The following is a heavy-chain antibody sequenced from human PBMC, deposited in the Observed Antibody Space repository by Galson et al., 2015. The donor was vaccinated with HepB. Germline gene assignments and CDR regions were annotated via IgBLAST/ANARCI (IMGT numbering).Heavy chain of an antibody. V-gene: IGHV3-33*01. CDR1: GFTFSNYG. J-gene: IGHJ6*02. D-gene: IGHD2-15*01. CDR2: IWSDGSNK. CDR3: ARGFGGYYYGMDV. Sequence: SLRLSCAASGFTFSNYGMHWVRQAPGKGLEWVAVIWSDGSNKYYADSVKGRFTISRDNSENTLYLQMNSLRAEDTAVYYCARGFGGYYYGMDVWGQGTTVTVSS.